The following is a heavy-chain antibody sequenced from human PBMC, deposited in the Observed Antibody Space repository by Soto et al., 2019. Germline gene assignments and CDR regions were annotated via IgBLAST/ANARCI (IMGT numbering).Heavy chain of an antibody. D-gene: IGHD3-22*01. CDR1: GYTFPSYG. V-gene: IGHV1-18*01. CDR3: ARDRKAMIVVAPDAFDI. CDR2: ISAYNGNT. Sequence: ASVNVSCKASGYTFPSYGISWVRLAPGQGLEWMGWISAYNGNTNYAQKLQGRVTMTTDTSTSTAYMELRSLRSDDTAVYYCARDRKAMIVVAPDAFDIWGQGTMVTVSS. J-gene: IGHJ3*02.